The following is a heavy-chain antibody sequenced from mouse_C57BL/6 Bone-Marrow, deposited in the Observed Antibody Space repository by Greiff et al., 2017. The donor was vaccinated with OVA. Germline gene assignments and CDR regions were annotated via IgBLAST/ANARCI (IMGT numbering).Heavy chain of an antibody. J-gene: IGHJ3*01. D-gene: IGHD2-3*01. CDR3: IRYDVYFAWFAY. V-gene: IGHV1-15*01. CDR1: GYTFTDYE. CDR2: IDPETGGT. Sequence: VQLQQSGAELVRPGASVTLSCKASGYTFTDYEMHWVKQTPVHGLEWIGDIDPETGGTAYNQKFKGRALLTAGKSSSTAYLELRSLTSDDSAVYYCIRYDVYFAWFAYCGQVKLVTVSA.